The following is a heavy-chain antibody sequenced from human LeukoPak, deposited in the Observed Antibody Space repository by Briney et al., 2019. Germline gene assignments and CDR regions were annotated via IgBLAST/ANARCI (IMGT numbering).Heavy chain of an antibody. CDR2: IKQDGSEK. V-gene: IGHV3-7*03. J-gene: IGHJ4*02. Sequence: GGSLRLSCAASGFTFGSYWMSWVRQAPGKGLEWVANIKQDGSEKYYVDSVKGRFTISRDNAENSLSLQMNSLRVEDTAVYYCASAGGDSRSPLPFYYWGQGTLVTVSS. CDR1: GFTFGSYW. D-gene: IGHD6-6*01. CDR3: ASAGGDSRSPLPFYY.